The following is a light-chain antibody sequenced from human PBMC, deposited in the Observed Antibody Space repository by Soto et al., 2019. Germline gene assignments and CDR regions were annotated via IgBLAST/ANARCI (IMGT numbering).Light chain of an antibody. CDR1: QSVSSSY. CDR2: GAS. J-gene: IGKJ1*01. Sequence: GERATLSCRASQSVSSSYLAWYQQKPGQAPRLLIYGASSRATGIPDRFSGSGSGTDFTLTISRLEPEDFAVYYCQQYGSSPRTFGQGTKVDIK. CDR3: QQYGSSPRT. V-gene: IGKV3-20*01.